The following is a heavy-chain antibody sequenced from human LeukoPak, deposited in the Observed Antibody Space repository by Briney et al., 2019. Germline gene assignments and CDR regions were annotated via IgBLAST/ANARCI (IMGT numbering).Heavy chain of an antibody. CDR1: GFTFSSYA. D-gene: IGHD3-10*01. CDR3: ARDRLGYGSGSYYDWFDP. V-gene: IGHV3-30-3*01. CDR2: ISYDGSNK. Sequence: GGSLSLSCAASGFTFSSYAMHWVRQAPGKGLEWVAVISYDGSNKYYADSVKGRFTISRDNSKNTLYLQMNSLRAEDTAVYYRARDRLGYGSGSYYDWFDPWGQGTLVTVSS. J-gene: IGHJ5*02.